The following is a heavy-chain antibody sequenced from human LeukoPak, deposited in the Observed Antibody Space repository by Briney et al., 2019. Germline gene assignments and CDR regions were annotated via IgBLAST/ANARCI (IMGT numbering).Heavy chain of an antibody. CDR3: ARGRDGSGSYIDY. Sequence: SETLSLTCTVSGGYISSSSYYWGWIRQPPGKGLEWIGSIYYSGSTYYNPSLKSRVTISVDTSKNQFSLKLSSVTAADTAVYYCARGRDGSGSYIDYWGQGTLVTVSS. CDR2: IYYSGST. CDR1: GGYISSSSYY. D-gene: IGHD3-10*01. V-gene: IGHV4-39*07. J-gene: IGHJ4*02.